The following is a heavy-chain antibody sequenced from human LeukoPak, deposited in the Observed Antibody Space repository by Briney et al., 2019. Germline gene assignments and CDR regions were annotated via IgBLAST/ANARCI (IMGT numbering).Heavy chain of an antibody. Sequence: GESLKISCKGPGYSFTSYWIGWVRQMPGKGLEWMGIIYPGDTDTRYSPSFQGQVTISADKSISTAYLQWSSLKASDTAMYYCARQSASSGWYPIDYWGQGTLVTVSS. CDR2: IYPGDTDT. D-gene: IGHD6-19*01. V-gene: IGHV5-51*01. J-gene: IGHJ4*02. CDR1: GYSFTSYW. CDR3: ARQSASSGWYPIDY.